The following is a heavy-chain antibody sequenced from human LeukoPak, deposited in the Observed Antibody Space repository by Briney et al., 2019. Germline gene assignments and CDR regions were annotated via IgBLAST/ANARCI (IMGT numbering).Heavy chain of an antibody. V-gene: IGHV3-23*01. CDR3: VRRGDASSGWGDHDF. CDR2: IGGSGDKT. D-gene: IGHD6-19*01. J-gene: IGHJ4*02. CDR1: GFTFNRNA. Sequence: GGSLRLSCAASGFTFNRNAISWVRQAPGKGLEWVSTIGGSGDKTFYADFVKGRFTISRDNSKNMVHLQMNSLTGEDTALYYCVRRGDASSGWGDHDFWGQGALVTVSS.